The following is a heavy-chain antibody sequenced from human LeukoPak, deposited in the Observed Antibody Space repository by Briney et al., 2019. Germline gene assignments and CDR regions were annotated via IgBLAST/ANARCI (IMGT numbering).Heavy chain of an antibody. D-gene: IGHD3-10*01. CDR3: ARDSGGPYYYGSGSYSNPGYFDY. J-gene: IGHJ4*02. V-gene: IGHV3-7*03. CDR2: IKQDGGEK. CDR1: GFSFSSYW. Sequence: PGGSLRLSCAASGFSFSSYWMSWVRQAPGKGLEWVATIKQDGGEKYYVDSVKGRFTISGDNAKNSLHLQMNSLRADDTAVYFCARDSGGPYYYGSGSYSNPGYFDYWGQGTLVTVSS.